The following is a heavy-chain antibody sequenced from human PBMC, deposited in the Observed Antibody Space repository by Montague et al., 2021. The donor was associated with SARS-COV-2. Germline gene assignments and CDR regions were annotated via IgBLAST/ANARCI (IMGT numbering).Heavy chain of an antibody. D-gene: IGHD2-21*01. CDR3: ARVVGFDFDY. CDR1: GGSISSGSYY. V-gene: IGHV4-61*02. J-gene: IGHJ4*02. CDR2: IYTSGST. Sequence: TLSLTCTVSGGSISSGSYYWSWIRQPAGKGLDWIGRIYTSGSTNYNPSLKSRVTISVDTSKNQFSQKLSSVTAADTAVYYCARVVGFDFDYWGQGTLVTVSS.